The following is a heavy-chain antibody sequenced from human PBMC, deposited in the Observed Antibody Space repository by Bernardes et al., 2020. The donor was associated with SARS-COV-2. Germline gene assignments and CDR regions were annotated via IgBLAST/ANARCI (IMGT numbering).Heavy chain of an antibody. Sequence: ASVKVSCKVSGYTLTELSMHWVRQAPGKGLEWMGGFDPEDGATIYAQKFQGRVTMTEDTSTDTAYMELSSLRSEDTAVYYCSTVPIVVVPAAQHYYYYGMDVWGQGTTVTVSS. J-gene: IGHJ6*02. CDR2: FDPEDGAT. V-gene: IGHV1-24*01. CDR1: GYTLTELS. D-gene: IGHD2-2*01. CDR3: STVPIVVVPAAQHYYYYGMDV.